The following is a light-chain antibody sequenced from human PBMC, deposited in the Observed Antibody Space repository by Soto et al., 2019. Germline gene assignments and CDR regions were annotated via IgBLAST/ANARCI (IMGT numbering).Light chain of an antibody. CDR3: AGWDASLSGHVV. CDR1: TSNIGSSY. J-gene: IGLJ2*01. V-gene: IGLV1-47*01. CDR2: RNN. Sequence: QSALTQPPSASGTPGQRVTISCSGSTSNIGSSYVYWYQQLPGTAPKLLIFRNNQRPSGVPDRFSGSKSGTSASLAISGVRSEDEADYYCAGWDASLSGHVVFGGGTQLTVL.